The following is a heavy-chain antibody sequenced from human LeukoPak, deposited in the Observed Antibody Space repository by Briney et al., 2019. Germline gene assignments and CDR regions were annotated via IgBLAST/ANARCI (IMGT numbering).Heavy chain of an antibody. D-gene: IGHD6-6*01. J-gene: IGHJ5*02. Sequence: GESLKISCKGSGYSFTSYWIGWVRQMPGKGLEWMGIIYPGGSDTRYSPSFQGQVTISADKSISTAYLQWSSLKASDTAMYYCARGLASIAARPFWFDPWGQGTLVTVSS. CDR2: IYPGGSDT. CDR3: ARGLASIAARPFWFDP. V-gene: IGHV5-51*01. CDR1: GYSFTSYW.